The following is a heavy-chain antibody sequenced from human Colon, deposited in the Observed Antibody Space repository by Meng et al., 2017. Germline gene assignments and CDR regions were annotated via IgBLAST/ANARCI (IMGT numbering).Heavy chain of an antibody. CDR2: ISQSGTT. D-gene: IGHD3-9*01. V-gene: IGHV4-4*02. CDR1: SGSIRRSNW. CDR3: VRQGMTSYSWGY. J-gene: IGHJ4*02. Sequence: LHESGPRPVNPSATLSLTGACSSGSIRRSNWWRWVRQPPGKVLEWIGEISQSGTTYYNPSLKSRVTITGDWSKNQFSLNLNAVTAADTALYYCVRQGMTSYSWGYWGQGTLVTVSS.